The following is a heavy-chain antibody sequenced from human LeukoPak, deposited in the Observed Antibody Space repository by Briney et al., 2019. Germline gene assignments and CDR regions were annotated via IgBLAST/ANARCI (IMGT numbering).Heavy chain of an antibody. CDR1: GYTFTNYG. J-gene: IGHJ3*02. CDR2: ISAYNGNT. D-gene: IGHD6-13*01. V-gene: IGHV1-18*01. CDR3: ARDQSVRLLQTSSTYFKHVFAI. Sequence: GASEKVSCKTSGYTFTNYGISWVRQAPGLGLEWMGWISAYNGNTNYAQKVQGRVTMTTDTSTSTAYMELRSLRFDDTAVYYCARDQSVRLLQTSSTYFKHVFAIWGQGSMVTVSS.